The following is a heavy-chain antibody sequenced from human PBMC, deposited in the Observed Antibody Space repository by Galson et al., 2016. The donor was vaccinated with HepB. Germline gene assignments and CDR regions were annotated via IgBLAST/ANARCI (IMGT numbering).Heavy chain of an antibody. Sequence: SLRLSCAASGFMFSSYWMSWVRQAPGKGLEWVANLNKDGSEKYYMDSVKGRFSISRDNSKSSLYLDMSSLRAEDTAVYYCVRDISSSHFDLWGRGTLVTVTS. V-gene: IGHV3-7*01. D-gene: IGHD2-2*01. CDR2: LNKDGSEK. CDR3: VRDISSSHFDL. CDR1: GFMFSSYW. J-gene: IGHJ2*01.